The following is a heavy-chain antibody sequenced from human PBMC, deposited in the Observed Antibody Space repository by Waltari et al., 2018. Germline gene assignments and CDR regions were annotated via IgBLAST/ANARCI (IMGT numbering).Heavy chain of an antibody. CDR3: TRGPRGDH. J-gene: IGHJ4*02. CDR2: INPVLETP. V-gene: IGHV1-69*04. D-gene: IGHD3-16*01. CDR1: GGSFSTYP. Sequence: QVQLVQSGGEVKKPGSSVKVSCRASGGSFSTYPIAWVRQAPGQGLEWMGRINPVLETPSYAQKFQGRVTITADKSTSTAYMELSSLTSEDTAVYYCTRGPRGDHWGQGTLVTVSS.